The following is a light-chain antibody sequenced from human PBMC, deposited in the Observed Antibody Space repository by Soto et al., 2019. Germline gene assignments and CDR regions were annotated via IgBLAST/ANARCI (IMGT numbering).Light chain of an antibody. Sequence: EIVLTQSPGTLSLSPGDRATLSCRASQSVSSSYLAWYQQKPGQAPRLLIYRASSRATGIPDRFSGSGSGTDFTLTISRLEPEDCAVYYCQQYGSSPQTFGQGTKLEIK. V-gene: IGKV3-20*01. CDR2: RAS. CDR3: QQYGSSPQT. CDR1: QSVSSSY. J-gene: IGKJ2*01.